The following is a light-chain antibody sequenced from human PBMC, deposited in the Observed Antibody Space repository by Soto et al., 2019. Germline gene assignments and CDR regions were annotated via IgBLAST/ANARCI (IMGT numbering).Light chain of an antibody. V-gene: IGKV2-30*02. CDR1: QSLVHSDGNTY. CDR2: RVS. J-gene: IGKJ1*01. CDR3: MQGTHWPLT. Sequence: DVVMTQSPLSLPVTLGQPASISCSSSQSLVHSDGNTYLNWFQQRPGQSPRRLIYRVSNRDSGVPDRFTGSGSGTDFTLKISRVEAEEVGAYYCMQGTHWPLTFGQGTKVEIK.